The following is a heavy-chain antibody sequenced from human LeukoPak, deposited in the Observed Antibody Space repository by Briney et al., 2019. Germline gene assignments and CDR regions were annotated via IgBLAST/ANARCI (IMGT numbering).Heavy chain of an antibody. CDR1: GYSFTNYW. J-gene: IGHJ4*02. V-gene: IGHV5-51*01. Sequence: GESLKISCKASGYSFTNYWIGWVRQMPGKGLEWMGITYPGDSDAKYSPSFQGQVTISADKSINTAYPQWSSLRASDTAMYYCARQGTIVAGTLGTTFDYWGQGTLLTVSS. D-gene: IGHD5-12*01. CDR2: TYPGDSDA. CDR3: ARQGTIVAGTLGTTFDY.